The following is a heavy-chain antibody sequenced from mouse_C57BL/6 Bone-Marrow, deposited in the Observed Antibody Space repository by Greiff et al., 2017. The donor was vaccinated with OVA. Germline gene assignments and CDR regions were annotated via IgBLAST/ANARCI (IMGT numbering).Heavy chain of an antibody. V-gene: IGHV1-9*01. CDR2: ILPGSGST. J-gene: IGHJ3*01. Sequence: VKLLESGAELMKPGASVKLSCKATGYTFTGYWIEWVKQRPGHGLEWIGEILPGSGSTNYNEKFKGKATFTADTSSNTAYMQLSSLTTEDSAIYYCARLGYYGSSYWAWFAYWGQGTLVTVSA. D-gene: IGHD1-1*01. CDR1: GYTFTGYW. CDR3: ARLGYYGSSYWAWFAY.